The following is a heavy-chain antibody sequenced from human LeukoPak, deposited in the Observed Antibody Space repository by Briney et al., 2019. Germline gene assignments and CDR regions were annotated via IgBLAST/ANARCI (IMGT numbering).Heavy chain of an antibody. CDR1: GGSISSYY. D-gene: IGHD3-22*01. CDR3: ARQDSSGYYGYFYFDY. J-gene: IGHJ4*02. CDR2: IYYSGST. V-gene: IGHV4-59*08. Sequence: ASETLSLTCTVSGGSISSYYWSWIRQPPGKGLEWIGYIYYSGSTNYNPSLKSRVTISVDTSKNQFSLKLSSVTAADTAVYYCARQDSSGYYGYFYFDYWGQGTLVTVSS.